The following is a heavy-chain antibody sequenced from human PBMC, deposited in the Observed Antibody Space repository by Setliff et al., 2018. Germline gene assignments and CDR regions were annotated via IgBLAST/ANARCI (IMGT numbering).Heavy chain of an antibody. D-gene: IGHD2-15*01. CDR3: ARENGYCSGGACYFMFDY. CDR1: DGSSSSHY. CDR2: IHFSGTT. J-gene: IGHJ4*02. Sequence: SETLSLTCTVSDGSSSSHYWSWIRQPPGKGLEWIGYIHFSGTTNYNPSLKSRVTLSLDTSKNQFSLELSSVTAADTAMYYCARENGYCSGGACYFMFDYWGQGTLGTSPQ. V-gene: IGHV4-59*11.